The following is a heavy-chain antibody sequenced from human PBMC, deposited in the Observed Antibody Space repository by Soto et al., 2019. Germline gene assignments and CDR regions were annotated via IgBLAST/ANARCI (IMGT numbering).Heavy chain of an antibody. D-gene: IGHD6-13*01. CDR1: GGSISSNY. V-gene: IGHV4-59*01. J-gene: IGHJ4*02. CDR3: ARYRRTAAAGYTLDF. Sequence: SETLSLTCTVSGGSISSNYWTWIRQPPGKGLEWIGYVYNSESTNYNPSLKSRVTISEDTSKNQFSLKVNSVTAADTAVYYCARYRRTAAAGYTLDFWGQGILVTSPQ. CDR2: VYNSEST.